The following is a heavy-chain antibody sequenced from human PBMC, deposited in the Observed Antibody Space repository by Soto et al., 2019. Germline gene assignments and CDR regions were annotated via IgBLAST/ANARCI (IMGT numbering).Heavy chain of an antibody. J-gene: IGHJ3*02. CDR3: ARRNYYDSSGYYYVDAFDI. CDR1: GGSISSSSYY. Sequence: QLQLQESGPGLVKPSETLSLTCTVSGGSISSSSYYWGWIRQPPGKGLEWIGSIYYSGSTYYNPSLKSRVTISVDTSKNQCSLKLSSVTAADTAVYYCARRNYYDSSGYYYVDAFDIWGQGTMVTVSS. V-gene: IGHV4-39*01. CDR2: IYYSGST. D-gene: IGHD3-22*01.